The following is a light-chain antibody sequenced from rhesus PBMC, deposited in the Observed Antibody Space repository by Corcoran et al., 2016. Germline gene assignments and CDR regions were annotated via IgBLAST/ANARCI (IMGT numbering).Light chain of an antibody. CDR2: EVS. V-gene: IGKV2S20*01. CDR1: QSLLDSEDGYTS. J-gene: IGKJ3*01. Sequence: DIVMTQTPLSLPVTPGEPASISCRSSQSLLDSEDGYTSLECNLQKPGQSPQPLFYEVSNRASGVPDRLSGSGSDTDCTLKISRVEAEDVGVYYCMQGIEYPFTFGPGTKLDIK. CDR3: MQGIEYPFT.